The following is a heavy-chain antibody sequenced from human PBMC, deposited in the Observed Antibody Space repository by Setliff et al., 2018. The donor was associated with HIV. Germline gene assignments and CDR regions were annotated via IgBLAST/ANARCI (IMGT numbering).Heavy chain of an antibody. CDR1: GGSFSSYY. J-gene: IGHJ5*02. V-gene: IGHV4-34*01. CDR3: ARSVGYCSGGSCYPSSHWFDP. D-gene: IGHD2-15*01. CDR2: INHSGST. Sequence: SETLSLTCGVSGGSFSSYYWSWIRQPPGKGLEWIGEINHSGSTNYNPSLKSRVTISVDTSKNQFSLKLSSVTAADTAVYYCARSVGYCSGGSCYPSSHWFDPWGQGTLVTVSS.